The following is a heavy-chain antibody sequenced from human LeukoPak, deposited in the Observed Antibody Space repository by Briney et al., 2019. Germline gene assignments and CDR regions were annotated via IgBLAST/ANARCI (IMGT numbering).Heavy chain of an antibody. CDR3: ARGYYYDSSGYYFPYDAFDI. V-gene: IGHV3-21*01. CDR1: GFTFSSYS. J-gene: IGHJ3*02. CDR2: ISSSSSYI. Sequence: GGSLRLSCAASGFTFSSYSMNWVGQAPGKGLEWVSSISSSSSYIYYADSVKGRLTISRDNAKNSLYLQMNSLRPEDTAVYYCARGYYYDSSGYYFPYDAFDIWGQGTMVTVSS. D-gene: IGHD3-22*01.